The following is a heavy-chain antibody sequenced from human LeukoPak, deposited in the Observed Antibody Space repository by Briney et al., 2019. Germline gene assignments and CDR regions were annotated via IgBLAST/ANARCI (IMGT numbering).Heavy chain of an antibody. CDR2: IYSGGST. CDR1: GFTVSSNY. V-gene: IGHV3-66*01. Sequence: QTGGSLRLSCAASGFTVSSNYVSWVRHAPGKGLEWVSVIYSGGSTYYADSVKGRFTISRDNSKNTLYLQMNSLRAEDTAVYYCAKAGSIRFDYWGQGTLVTVSS. J-gene: IGHJ4*02. CDR3: AKAGSIRFDY. D-gene: IGHD1-26*01.